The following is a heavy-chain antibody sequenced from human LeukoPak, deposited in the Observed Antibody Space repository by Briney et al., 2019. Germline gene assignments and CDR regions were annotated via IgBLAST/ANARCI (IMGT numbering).Heavy chain of an antibody. J-gene: IGHJ5*02. V-gene: IGHV4-4*09. CDR1: GGSISSYY. CDR3: ARTYNDFWSGPNWFAP. Sequence: PSETLSLTCTVSGGSISSYYWSWIRQPPGKGLEWIGYIYTSGSTNYNPSLKSRVTISVDTPKNQFSLKLSSVTAADTAVYYCARTYNDFWSGPNWFAPGAQGTLATVSS. D-gene: IGHD3-3*01. CDR2: IYTSGST.